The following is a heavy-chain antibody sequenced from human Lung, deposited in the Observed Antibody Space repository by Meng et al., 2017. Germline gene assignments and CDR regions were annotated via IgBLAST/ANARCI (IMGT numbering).Heavy chain of an antibody. D-gene: IGHD4-17*01. CDR1: GFTFSTYS. V-gene: IGHV3-21*01. CDR3: ARGVDITVTKYHFDY. CDR2: INSGSNYI. J-gene: IGHJ4*02. Sequence: EVQLVESGGGLVKPVGSLRLSGAASGFTFSTYSMNWVRQAPGKGLEWVSSINSGSNYIYYAHSVKGRFTISRDSAKNSVYLQMNSLRAEDTAVYYCARGVDITVTKYHFDYWGQGILVTVSS.